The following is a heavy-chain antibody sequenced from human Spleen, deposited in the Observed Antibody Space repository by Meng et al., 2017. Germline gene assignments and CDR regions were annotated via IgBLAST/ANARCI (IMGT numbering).Heavy chain of an antibody. D-gene: IGHD3-9*01. CDR2: INTYNGHT. J-gene: IGHJ4*02. Sequence: ASVKVSCKAAGHTFTNYAINWVRLAPGQGLEWMGWINTYNGHTKYSQNLQDRVTMTTDTSTDTAYMELRNLRSNDTAIYYCARGILTPFDYWGQGSLVTVSS. CDR1: GHTFTNYA. CDR3: ARGILTPFDY. V-gene: IGHV1-18*01.